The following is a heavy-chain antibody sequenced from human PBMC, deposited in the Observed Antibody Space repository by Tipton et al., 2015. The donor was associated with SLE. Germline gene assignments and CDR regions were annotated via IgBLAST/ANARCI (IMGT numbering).Heavy chain of an antibody. D-gene: IGHD1-1*01. J-gene: IGHJ3*02. V-gene: IGHV1-8*01. CDR3: ARGCKLRACDI. Sequence: QSGAEVKKPGASVKVSCKASGYTFNSYDINWVRQASGQGLEWMGWMNPKSGNTGYAQKFQGRVTMTRNTSISTAYMELSSLTSEDTAVYYCARGCKLRACDIWGQGTMVTVSS. CDR2: MNPKSGNT. CDR1: GYTFNSYD.